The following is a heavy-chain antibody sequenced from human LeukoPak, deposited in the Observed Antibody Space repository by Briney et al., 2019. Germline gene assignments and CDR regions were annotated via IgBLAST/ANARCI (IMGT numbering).Heavy chain of an antibody. CDR3: ASNLGYCSGGSCYRTGFDY. J-gene: IGHJ4*02. CDR1: GGCISSSSYY. D-gene: IGHD2-15*01. Sequence: PSETLSLTCTVSGGCISSSSYYWGWIRQPPGKGLEWIGSIYYSGSTYYNPSLKSRVTISVDTSKNQFSLKLSSVTAADTAVYYCASNLGYCSGGSCYRTGFDYWGQGTLVTVSS. CDR2: IYYSGST. V-gene: IGHV4-39*01.